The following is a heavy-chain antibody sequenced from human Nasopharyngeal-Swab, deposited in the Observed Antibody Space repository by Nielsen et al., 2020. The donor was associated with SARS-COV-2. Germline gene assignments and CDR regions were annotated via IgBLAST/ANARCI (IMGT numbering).Heavy chain of an antibody. CDR3: ARERNVYSSSWYFDY. J-gene: IGHJ4*02. CDR2: IKQDGSEK. Sequence: GESLKISCAASGFNFSSYWMSWVRQAPGKGLEWVANIKQDGSEKYNVDSGKGRFTISRDNAKNSLYLQMNSLRAEDTAVYYCARERNVYSSSWYFDYWGQGTLVTVSS. D-gene: IGHD6-13*01. V-gene: IGHV3-7*01. CDR1: GFNFSSYW.